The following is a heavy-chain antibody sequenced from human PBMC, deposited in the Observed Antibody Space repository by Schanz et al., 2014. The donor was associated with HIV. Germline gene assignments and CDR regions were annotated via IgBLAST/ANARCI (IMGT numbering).Heavy chain of an antibody. CDR2: ISISGETT. Sequence: EVQLLESGGGLVEPGESLRLSCAVSGFTFSSHAMTWVRQAPGKGLEWVSGISISGETTYYADSVKGRFTISRDNSENTLFLQVNSLRAEDTAVYYCSTSGYYPPDLWGRGTLVTVSS. J-gene: IGHJ2*01. CDR3: STSGYYPPDL. D-gene: IGHD3-3*01. CDR1: GFTFSSHA. V-gene: IGHV3-23*01.